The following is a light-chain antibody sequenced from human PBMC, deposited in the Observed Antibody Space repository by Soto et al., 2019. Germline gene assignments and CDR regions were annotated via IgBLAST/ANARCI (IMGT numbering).Light chain of an antibody. CDR2: YAS. V-gene: IGKV3-11*01. Sequence: EIVLTQSPATLSLSPGERATLSCRASQSVSSYLAWYQQKPGQAPRLLIYYASNRANGIPARFSGSRSRTAFTLSICTLAPEVFAVYYCHLRRNWPPLTFGGGTKVEIK. CDR3: HLRRNWPPLT. CDR1: QSVSSY. J-gene: IGKJ4*01.